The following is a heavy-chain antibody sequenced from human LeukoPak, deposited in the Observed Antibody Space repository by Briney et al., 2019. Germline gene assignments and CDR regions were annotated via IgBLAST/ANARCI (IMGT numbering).Heavy chain of an antibody. J-gene: IGHJ5*02. CDR1: GGSISSSSYY. D-gene: IGHD6-13*01. CDR2: IYHSGST. Sequence: SETLSLTCTVSGGSISSSSYYWGWIRQPPGKGLEWIGSIYHSGSTYYNPSLKSRVTISVDTSKNQFSLKLSSVTAADTAVYYCARDRGRSSSWYSDWFDPWGQGTLVTVSS. CDR3: ARDRGRSSSWYSDWFDP. V-gene: IGHV4-39*07.